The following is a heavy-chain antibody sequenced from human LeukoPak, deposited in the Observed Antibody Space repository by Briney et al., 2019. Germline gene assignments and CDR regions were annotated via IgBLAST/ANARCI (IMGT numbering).Heavy chain of an antibody. CDR2: ISDGGTRT. CDR1: GFTFSSYS. V-gene: IGHV3-23*01. J-gene: IGHJ4*02. Sequence: PGGSLRLSCAASGFTFSSYSMNWVRQAPGKGLERVASISDGGTRTYYADSVKGRLTISRDNSKSTLDLQMNSLRAEDTAVYYCAKGGRSCRSTGCYFYFDYWGQGTLVTVSS. CDR3: AKGGRSCRSTGCYFYFDY. D-gene: IGHD2-2*01.